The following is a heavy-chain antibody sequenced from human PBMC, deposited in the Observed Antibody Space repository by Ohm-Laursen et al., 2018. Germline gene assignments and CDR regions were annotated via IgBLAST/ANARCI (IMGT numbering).Heavy chain of an antibody. Sequence: SETLSLTCTVSGGSFTCHYWSWIRQPPGKGLEWIGHISYTGYTSYKSSLKSRVTISLDTSRKHFSLRLTSLAAADTAVYYCARGSNEYGGLYFPHWGQGTLVTVSS. CDR2: ISYTGYT. CDR1: GGSFTCHY. J-gene: IGHJ1*01. CDR3: ARGSNEYGGLYFPH. V-gene: IGHV4-59*11. D-gene: IGHD4-23*01.